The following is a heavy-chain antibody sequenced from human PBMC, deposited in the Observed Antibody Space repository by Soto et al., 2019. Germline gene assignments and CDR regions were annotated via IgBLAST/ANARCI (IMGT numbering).Heavy chain of an antibody. V-gene: IGHV4-31*03. D-gene: IGHD3-10*01. J-gene: IGHJ4*02. CDR2: IYYSGST. CDR1: GGSISSGGYY. CDR3: ARDAAWGVDY. Sequence: QVQLQESGPGLVKPSQTLSLTCTVSGGSISSGGYYWSWIRQHPGKGLEWIGYIYYSGSTYYNPSLKSRVXIXXDTSKNQFSLKLSSVTAADTAVYYCARDAAWGVDYWGQGTLVTVSS.